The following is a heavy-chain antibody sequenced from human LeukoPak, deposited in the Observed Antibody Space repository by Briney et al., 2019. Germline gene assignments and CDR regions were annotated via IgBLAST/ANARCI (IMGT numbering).Heavy chain of an antibody. V-gene: IGHV1-2*02. J-gene: IGHJ6*03. CDR2: INPNSGGT. Sequence: ASVKVSCKASGYTFTGYYMHWVRQAPGQGLEWMGWINPNSGGTNYAQKFQGRVTMTRDTSISTAYMELSRLRSDDTAVYYCARNIVLRGYMDVWGKGATVTVSS. D-gene: IGHD2-8*01. CDR3: ARNIVLRGYMDV. CDR1: GYTFTGYY.